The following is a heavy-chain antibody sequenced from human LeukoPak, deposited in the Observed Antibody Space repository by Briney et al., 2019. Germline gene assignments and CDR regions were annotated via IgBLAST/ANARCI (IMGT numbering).Heavy chain of an antibody. V-gene: IGHV4-39*01. CDR1: GGSISNSSYY. Sequence: SETLSLTCIVSGGSISNSSYYWGWIRQPPGKGLVWIGSIYYSGSPYYNPSLKSRVTISVDTSKNQFSLKLTSVTAADTAVYYCARHWVVTPNYWGQGTLLTDCS. CDR3: ARHWVVTPNY. D-gene: IGHD4-23*01. J-gene: IGHJ4*02. CDR2: IYYSGSP.